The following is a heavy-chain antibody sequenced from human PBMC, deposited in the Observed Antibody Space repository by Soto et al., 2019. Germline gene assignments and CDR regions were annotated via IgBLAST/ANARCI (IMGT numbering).Heavy chain of an antibody. D-gene: IGHD1-26*01. Sequence: QVQLQQSGPGLVKPSQTLSLTCAITGDSVSSNSAGWSWVRQSPSRGLEWLGRTYYRSKWYYEYAVSVRGRTTIHPDTSKNPYSLPLNSVAPEDTAVYFCARGEQYSGRIFDYWGQGTLVTVSS. CDR2: TYYRSKWYY. V-gene: IGHV6-1*01. CDR1: GDSVSSNSAG. J-gene: IGHJ4*01. CDR3: ARGEQYSGRIFDY.